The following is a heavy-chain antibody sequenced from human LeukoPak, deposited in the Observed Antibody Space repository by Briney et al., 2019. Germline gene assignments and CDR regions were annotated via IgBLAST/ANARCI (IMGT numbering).Heavy chain of an antibody. D-gene: IGHD3-10*01. CDR2: ISAYNGNT. Sequence: ASVKVSCKASGYTFTSYGISWVRQAPGQGLEWMGWISAYNGNTNYARKLQGRVTMTTDTSTSTAYMELRSLRSEDTAVYYCARGVHYGSGSYSLYYFDYWGQGTLVTVSS. V-gene: IGHV1-18*01. CDR1: GYTFTSYG. J-gene: IGHJ4*02. CDR3: ARGVHYGSGSYSLYYFDY.